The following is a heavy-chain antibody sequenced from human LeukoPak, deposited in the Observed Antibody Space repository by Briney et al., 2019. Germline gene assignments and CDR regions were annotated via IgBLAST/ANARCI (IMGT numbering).Heavy chain of an antibody. Sequence: ASVKVSCKASGYTFTSYGISWVRQAPGQGLEWMGWISAYNGNTNYAQKLQGRVTMTTDTSTSTAYMELRSLRSDDTAVYYCARVWGIYCSSTSCPNWFDLWGQGTLVTVYS. CDR1: GYTFTSYG. D-gene: IGHD2-2*01. CDR2: ISAYNGNT. CDR3: ARVWGIYCSSTSCPNWFDL. V-gene: IGHV1-18*04. J-gene: IGHJ5*02.